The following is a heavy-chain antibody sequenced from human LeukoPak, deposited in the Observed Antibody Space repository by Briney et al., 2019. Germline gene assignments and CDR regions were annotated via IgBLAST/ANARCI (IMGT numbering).Heavy chain of an antibody. V-gene: IGHV3-30*02. CDR2: IRYDGNNK. Sequence: PGGSLRLSCAASGFSFSSYDMYWVRQAPGKGLEWVAFIRYDGNNKYYADSVKGRFTISRDNSESTLYLQLNSLRAEDTAVYYCTTITVAPHFDYWGPGPLVTVSS. CDR1: GFSFSSYD. J-gene: IGHJ4*02. CDR3: TTITVAPHFDY. D-gene: IGHD6-19*01.